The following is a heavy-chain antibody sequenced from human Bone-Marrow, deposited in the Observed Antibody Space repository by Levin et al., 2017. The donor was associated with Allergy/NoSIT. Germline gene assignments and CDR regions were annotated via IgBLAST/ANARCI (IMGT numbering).Heavy chain of an antibody. J-gene: IGHJ4*02. CDR1: GFSFRHYT. Sequence: GGSLRLSCAASGFSFRHYTMNWVRQAPGKGLEWVSCITSSGDSTYYADSVKGRFTISRDNAKNSLYLQLNRLRDEDTAMYYCARDPARGYYDSSGYSGDHWGQGTLVTVSS. V-gene: IGHV3-48*02. D-gene: IGHD3-22*01. CDR3: ARDPARGYYDSSGYSGDH. CDR2: ITSSGDST.